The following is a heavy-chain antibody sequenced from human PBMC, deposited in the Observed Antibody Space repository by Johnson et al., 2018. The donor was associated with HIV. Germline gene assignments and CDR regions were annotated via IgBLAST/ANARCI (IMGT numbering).Heavy chain of an antibody. V-gene: IGHV3-7*01. CDR1: GFTFSSYW. CDR3: ARDSKARFPTITMIDAFDI. Sequence: EVQLVESGGGVVRPGGSLRLSCAASGFTFSSYWMSWVRQAPGKGLEWVANIKQDGSEKYYVDSVKGRFTISRDNAKNSLYLQMNSLRAEDTAVYYCARDSKARFPTITMIDAFDIWGQGTMVTVSS. J-gene: IGHJ3*02. CDR2: IKQDGSEK. D-gene: IGHD3-22*01.